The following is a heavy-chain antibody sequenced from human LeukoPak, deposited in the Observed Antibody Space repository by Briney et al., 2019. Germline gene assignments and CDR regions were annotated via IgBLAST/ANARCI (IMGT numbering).Heavy chain of an antibody. V-gene: IGHV3-23*01. CDR2: IGGGGTAT. Sequence: GGSLRLSCAASGFTFSSYTMNWVRQAPGKGLEWVSTIGGGGTATYYADSVKGRFTIFRDNSKNTLYLQMNTLRAEDTAIYYCAKVRLGYCSGGSCSRGGTPMDVWGKGTTVTISS. J-gene: IGHJ6*03. CDR3: AKVRLGYCSGGSCSRGGTPMDV. D-gene: IGHD2-15*01. CDR1: GFTFSSYT.